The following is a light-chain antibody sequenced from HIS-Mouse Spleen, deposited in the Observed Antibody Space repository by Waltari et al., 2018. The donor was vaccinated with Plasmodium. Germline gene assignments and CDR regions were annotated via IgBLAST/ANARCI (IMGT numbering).Light chain of an antibody. V-gene: IGKV1-39*01. J-gene: IGKJ1*01. CDR1: QSISSY. CDR2: AAS. Sequence: DIQMTQSPSSLSASVGDRVTITCRASQSISSYLNWYQQKPGKAPKLLIYAASSLQSGVPVRFSGSGSGTDFTLTISSLQPEDFATYYCQQSYSTWTFGQGTKVEIK. CDR3: QQSYSTWT.